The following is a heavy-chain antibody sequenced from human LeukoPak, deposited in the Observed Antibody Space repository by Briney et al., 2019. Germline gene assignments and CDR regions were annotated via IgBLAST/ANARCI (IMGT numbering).Heavy chain of an antibody. V-gene: IGHV3-30-3*01. CDR2: ITYVGSNK. Sequence: GPSLRNSYAETGFAFSSSPLHRDRQAAGQGLELGAVITYVGSNKYYAASVKGRFTISRDNSKNTLYLQMNSLRAEDTAVYYCASFRIYSSSWYTRRYGMDVWGQGTTVTVSS. CDR3: ASFRIYSSSWYTRRYGMDV. D-gene: IGHD6-13*01. J-gene: IGHJ6*02. CDR1: GFAFSSSP.